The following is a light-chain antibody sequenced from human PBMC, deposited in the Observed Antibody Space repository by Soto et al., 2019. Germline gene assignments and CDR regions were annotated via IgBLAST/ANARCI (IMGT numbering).Light chain of an antibody. CDR3: QQYYSFTRK. CDR1: QSINNY. CDR2: AAS. V-gene: IGKV1D-8*01. Sequence: SQSINNYLNWYQQKPGKAPKLLIYAASTLESGVPSRFSGSGSGTDFTLTIRGLQSEDFATYYCQQYYSFTRKFGQGTKVDI. J-gene: IGKJ1*01.